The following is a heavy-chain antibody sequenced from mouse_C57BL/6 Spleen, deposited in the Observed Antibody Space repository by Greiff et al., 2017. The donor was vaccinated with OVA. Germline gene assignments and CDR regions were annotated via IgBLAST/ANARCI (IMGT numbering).Heavy chain of an antibody. CDR3: TRSTTVVGVDY. CDR1: GYTFTSYW. CDR2: IYPGNSDT. D-gene: IGHD1-1*01. V-gene: IGHV1-5*01. J-gene: IGHJ4*01. Sequence: EVQVVQSGTVLARPGASVKMSCKTSGYTFTSYWMHWVKQRPGQGLEWIGAIYPGNSDTSYNQKFKGKAKLTAVTSTSTAYMELSSLTNEDAAVYYCTRSTTVVGVDYWGQGTSVTVSS.